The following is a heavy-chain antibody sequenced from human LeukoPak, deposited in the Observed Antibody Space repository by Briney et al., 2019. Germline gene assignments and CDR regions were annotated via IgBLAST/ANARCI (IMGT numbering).Heavy chain of an antibody. Sequence: GGSLRLSCAASGFSFSSYNMNWVRLAPGKGLEWVSSITSSSSYTFYADSVKGRFTISRDNAKNSLDLEMNILRDEDTAVYYWARGDKQLVFNRNKGGFDPWGQGTLVTVSS. V-gene: IGHV3-21*01. CDR2: ITSSSSYT. CDR1: GFSFSSYN. J-gene: IGHJ5*02. CDR3: ARGDKQLVFNRNKGGFDP. D-gene: IGHD6-13*01.